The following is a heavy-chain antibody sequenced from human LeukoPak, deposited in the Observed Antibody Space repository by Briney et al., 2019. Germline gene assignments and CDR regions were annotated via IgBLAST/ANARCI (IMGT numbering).Heavy chain of an antibody. CDR3: AREGSLFVVVPAAMFSYYYYGMDV. CDR1: GGSISSYY. V-gene: IGHV4-4*07. CDR2: IYTSGST. Sequence: SETLSLTCTVSGGSISSYYWGWIRQPAGKGLEWIWRIYTSGSTNYNPSLNSRITMSVKTSKNQFSLKLSSVTAADTAVYYCAREGSLFVVVPAAMFSYYYYGMDVWGQETTVTVSS. D-gene: IGHD2-2*01. J-gene: IGHJ6*02.